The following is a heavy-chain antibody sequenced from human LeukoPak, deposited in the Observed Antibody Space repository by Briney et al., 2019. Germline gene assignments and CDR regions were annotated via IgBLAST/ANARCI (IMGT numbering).Heavy chain of an antibody. D-gene: IGHD2-15*01. CDR3: ARVFFKTVVAAMRYWFDP. CDR2: INPNSGGT. CDR1: GYIFTGYY. Sequence: GASVKVSCKASGYIFTGYYMHWVRQAPGQGLEWMGWINPNSGGTNYAQKFQGRVTMTRDTSISTAYMELRSLRSDDTAVYYCARVFFKTVVAAMRYWFDPWGQGTLVTVSS. V-gene: IGHV1-2*02. J-gene: IGHJ5*02.